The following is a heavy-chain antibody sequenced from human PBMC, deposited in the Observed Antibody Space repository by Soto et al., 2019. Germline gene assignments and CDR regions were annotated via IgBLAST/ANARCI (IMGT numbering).Heavy chain of an antibody. D-gene: IGHD1-26*01. V-gene: IGHV3-48*03. CDR3: TREIGGAYGCALDI. CDR2: IDVTCGTK. J-gene: IGHJ3*02. CDR1: GLNLNNFA. Sequence: GGSLRLSCAGSGLNLNNFAMHWVRQAPGTGLEWVSYIDVTCGTKYYGNSVKGRFTISRDSAKNSLYLQMNSLRADDTAIYYCTREIGGAYGCALDIWGQGTMVTVSS.